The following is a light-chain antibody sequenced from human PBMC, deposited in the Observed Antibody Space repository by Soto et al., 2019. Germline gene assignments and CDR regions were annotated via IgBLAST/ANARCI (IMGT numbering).Light chain of an antibody. Sequence: DIQMTQSPSSLSASIGDRVTITCRASQGINNFLAWYQQKPGEAPKLLLYAASILRSGVPSRFSGSGSGTDFTLPISSLQPEDVATYYCQKYNNPPRTFGQGTRV. CDR1: QGINNF. V-gene: IGKV1-27*01. CDR3: QKYNNPPRT. J-gene: IGKJ1*01. CDR2: AAS.